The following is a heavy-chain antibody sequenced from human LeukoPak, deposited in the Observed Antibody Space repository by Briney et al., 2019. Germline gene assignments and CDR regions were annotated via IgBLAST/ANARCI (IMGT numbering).Heavy chain of an antibody. CDR3: ARYGSGSYYKSWFDP. V-gene: IGHV3-48*03. D-gene: IGHD3-10*01. Sequence: GGSLRLSCAASGFNVSRNYMNWVRQAPGKGLEWVSYISGSGSTTYYADSVKGRFTISRDNVNHSLNLQMNSLRAEDTAVYYCARYGSGSYYKSWFDPWGQGTLVTVSS. CDR2: ISGSGSTT. J-gene: IGHJ5*02. CDR1: GFNVSRNY.